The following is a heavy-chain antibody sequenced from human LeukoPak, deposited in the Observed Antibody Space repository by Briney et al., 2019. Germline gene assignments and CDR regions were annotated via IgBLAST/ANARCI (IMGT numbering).Heavy chain of an antibody. CDR3: AKGIYSSGWSYFDY. V-gene: IGHV3-23*01. CDR2: LSGSGITT. CDR1: GFTFSNSA. D-gene: IGHD6-19*01. J-gene: IGHJ4*01. Sequence: PGGFLRLSCAASGFTFSNSAMSWVRRAPGKGLEWVSTLSGSGITTYYADSVKGRFTISRDNSKNTLYLQMNSLRAEDTAVYYCAKGIYSSGWSYFDYWGHGTLVTVSS.